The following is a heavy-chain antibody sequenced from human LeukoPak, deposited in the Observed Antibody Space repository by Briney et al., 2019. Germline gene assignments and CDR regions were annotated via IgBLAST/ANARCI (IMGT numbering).Heavy chain of an antibody. CDR2: NTSDGST. CDR1: GFTFSSFW. CDR3: ARAPSEIGGYYPEYFRH. Sequence: GGSLRLSCAASGFTFSSFWMHWVRHAPGKGLVWVSRNTSDGSTNYAGCVKGRFTISRDNAKNTVSLQMNSLRVEDTGVYYCARAPSEIGGYYPEYFRHWGQGTLVTVSS. D-gene: IGHD3-22*01. J-gene: IGHJ1*01. V-gene: IGHV3-74*01.